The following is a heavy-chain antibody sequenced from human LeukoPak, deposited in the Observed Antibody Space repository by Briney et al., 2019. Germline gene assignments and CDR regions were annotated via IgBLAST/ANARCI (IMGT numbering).Heavy chain of an antibody. D-gene: IGHD3-10*01. CDR3: ARDFRRTRCGSGSLFDP. CDR2: INPNSGGT. CDR1: GYTFTGYY. Sequence: ASVKVSCKASGYTFTGYYMHWVRQAPGQGLEWMGWINPNSGGTNYAQKFQGRVTMTRDTSISTAYMELSRLRSDDTAVYYCARDFRRTRCGSGSLFDPWGQGTLVTVSS. J-gene: IGHJ5*02. V-gene: IGHV1-2*02.